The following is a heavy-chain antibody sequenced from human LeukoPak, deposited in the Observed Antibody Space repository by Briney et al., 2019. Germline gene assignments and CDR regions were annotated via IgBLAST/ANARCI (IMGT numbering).Heavy chain of an antibody. V-gene: IGHV4-39*01. Sequence: SETLSLTCTVSGGSISSSSYYWGWIRQPPGKGLEWIGSIYYSGSTYYNPSLKSRVTISVDTSKNQFSLKLSSVTAADTAVYYCARLRSCSDGSCYREDYWGQGTLVTVS. J-gene: IGHJ4*02. CDR3: ARLRSCSDGSCYREDY. CDR1: GGSISSSSYY. D-gene: IGHD2-15*01. CDR2: IYYSGST.